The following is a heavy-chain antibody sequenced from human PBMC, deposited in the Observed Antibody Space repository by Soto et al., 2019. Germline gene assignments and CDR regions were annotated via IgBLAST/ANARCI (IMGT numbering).Heavy chain of an antibody. D-gene: IGHD3-22*01. CDR2: IYYSGST. J-gene: IGHJ4*02. V-gene: IGHV4-39*01. CDR3: AREDYYDSTPTDY. Sequence: SVTLSLTCTVSGGTISSSSYYWDWKRQPPGKGLEWIGSIYYSGSTYYNPSLKSRVTISVDTSKNQFSLKLSSMTAADTAVYYCAREDYYDSTPTDYWGQGTLVTVSS. CDR1: GGTISSSSYY.